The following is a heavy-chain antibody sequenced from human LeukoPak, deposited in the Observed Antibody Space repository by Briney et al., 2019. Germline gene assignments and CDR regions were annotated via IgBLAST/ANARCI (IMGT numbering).Heavy chain of an antibody. CDR2: ISYDGSNK. Sequence: GGSLRLSCAASGFTFSSYSMNWVRQAPGKGLEWVAVISYDGSNKYYADSVKGRFTISRDNSKNTLYLQMNSLRAEDTAVYYCARDLTGSGWYGYFDYWGQGTLVTVSS. CDR3: ARDLTGSGWYGYFDY. D-gene: IGHD6-19*01. CDR1: GFTFSSYS. J-gene: IGHJ4*02. V-gene: IGHV3-30*03.